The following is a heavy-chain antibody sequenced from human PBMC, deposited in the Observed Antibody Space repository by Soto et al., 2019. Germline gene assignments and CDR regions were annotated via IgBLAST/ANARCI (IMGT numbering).Heavy chain of an antibody. CDR3: ASSVVVPSTINYFDY. D-gene: IGHD2-15*01. CDR2: IFPADSDT. V-gene: IGHV5-51*01. J-gene: IGHJ4*02. CDR1: GYSFSNYW. Sequence: GESLKISCKGSGYSFSNYWIAWVRQMPGKGLEWMGIIFPADSDTNYSPSFQSQVTISVDKSISTAYLQWSSLKASDTAMYYCASSVVVPSTINYFDYWGQGSLVTVSS.